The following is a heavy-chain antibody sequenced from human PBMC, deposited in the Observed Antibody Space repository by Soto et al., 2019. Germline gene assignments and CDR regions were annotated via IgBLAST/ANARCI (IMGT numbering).Heavy chain of an antibody. CDR2: IHQGGRI. Sequence: QIQLQESGPGLVKPSGTVSLTCTVSGGSISSTNWWSWVRQPPGMGLEWIGDIHQGGRINFNWSLEGRISMSADKSKNQFSLKLHSVTAADTAVYFCARLRTSVLAQSVTPNFDSWGQGTLVTVSS. CDR1: GGSISSTNW. D-gene: IGHD5-18*01. J-gene: IGHJ4*02. CDR3: ARLRTSVLAQSVTPNFDS. V-gene: IGHV4-4*02.